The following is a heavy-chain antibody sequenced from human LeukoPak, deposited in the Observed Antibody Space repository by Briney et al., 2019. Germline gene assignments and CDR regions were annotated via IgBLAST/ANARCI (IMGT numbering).Heavy chain of an antibody. D-gene: IGHD1/OR15-1a*01. CDR2: ISGDGSTT. J-gene: IGHJ5*02. Sequence: GGSLRLSCAASGFTLSYYWMHWVRQGPGRGLVWVSTISGDGSTTHDADSVKGRFTISRDNAKNTLYLEMNSLRAEDTAVYYCARDPRNKGFDPWGQGTLVTVSS. CDR3: ARDPRNKGFDP. V-gene: IGHV3-74*01. CDR1: GFTLSYYW.